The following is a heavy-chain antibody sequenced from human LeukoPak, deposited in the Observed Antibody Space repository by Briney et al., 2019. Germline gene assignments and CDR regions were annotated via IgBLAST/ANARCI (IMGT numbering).Heavy chain of an antibody. CDR2: IYHTGST. CDR1: GGSMSSDNYY. V-gene: IGHV4-30-2*01. D-gene: IGHD3-3*01. J-gene: IGHJ6*03. CDR3: ARVGQDGFYDFWSGYYYYYYMDV. Sequence: ASETLSLTCTVSGGSMSSDNYYWSWIRQPPGKGLEWIGYIYHTGSTYYNPSLKSRVTISVDRSRNQFSLKLSSVTAADTAVYYCARVGQDGFYDFWSGYYYYYYMDVWGKGTTVTVSS.